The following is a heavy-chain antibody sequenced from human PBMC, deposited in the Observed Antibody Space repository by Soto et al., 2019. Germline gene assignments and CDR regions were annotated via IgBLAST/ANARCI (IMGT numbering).Heavy chain of an antibody. Sequence: PGESLKISCKGSGYSSTSYWIGWVRQMPGKGLEWMGIIYPGDSDTRYSPSFQGQVTISADKSISTAYLQWSSLKASDTAMYYCARQKSYGVYAYYYYGMDVWGQGTTVTVSS. D-gene: IGHD4-17*01. CDR1: GYSSTSYW. CDR3: ARQKSYGVYAYYYYGMDV. V-gene: IGHV5-51*01. J-gene: IGHJ6*02. CDR2: IYPGDSDT.